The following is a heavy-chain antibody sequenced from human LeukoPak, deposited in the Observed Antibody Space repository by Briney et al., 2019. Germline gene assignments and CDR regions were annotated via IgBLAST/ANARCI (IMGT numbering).Heavy chain of an antibody. CDR2: IKSKTHGGIT. V-gene: IGHV3-15*01. J-gene: IGHJ4*02. Sequence: NPGGSLRLSCAASEFTLTKAWTIWVRHTPGKGLEWVARIKSKTHGGITDYAAPVKGRFTISRDDSKDTLYLQMNSLKTEDTAVYYCAKGHGYGGNSGGDYWGQGTLVTVSS. CDR3: AKGHGYGGNSGGDY. D-gene: IGHD4-23*01. CDR1: EFTLTKAW.